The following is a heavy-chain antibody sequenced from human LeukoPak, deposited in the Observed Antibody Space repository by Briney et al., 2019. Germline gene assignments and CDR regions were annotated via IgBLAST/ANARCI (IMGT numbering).Heavy chain of an antibody. Sequence: SGGSLRLSCAASGFTVSSNYMSWVRQAPGKGLEWVSVIYSGGSTYYADSVKGRFTISRDNSKNTLYLQMNSLRAEDTAVYYCAKVEWELGFDYWGQGTLVTVSS. J-gene: IGHJ4*02. V-gene: IGHV3-53*01. CDR1: GFTVSSNY. D-gene: IGHD1-26*01. CDR3: AKVEWELGFDY. CDR2: IYSGGST.